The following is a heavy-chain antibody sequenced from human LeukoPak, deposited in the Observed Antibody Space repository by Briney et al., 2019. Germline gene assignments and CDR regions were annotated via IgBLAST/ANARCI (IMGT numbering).Heavy chain of an antibody. CDR1: GYTFTAYY. D-gene: IGHD3-22*01. CDR3: ARDGGEYYYDSSGYYSSIDY. V-gene: IGHV1-2*02. J-gene: IGHJ4*02. Sequence: ASVKVSCKASGYTFTAYYTHWVRQAPGQGLEWMGWINPNSGGTNTSQKFQDRVTLTRDTSINTAYMELSSLRSDDTAVYYCARDGGEYYYDSSGYYSSIDYWGQGTLVTVSS. CDR2: INPNSGGT.